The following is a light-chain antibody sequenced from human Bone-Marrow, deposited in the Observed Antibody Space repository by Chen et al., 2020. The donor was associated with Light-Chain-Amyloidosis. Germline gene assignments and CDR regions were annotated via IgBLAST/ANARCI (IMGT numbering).Light chain of an antibody. CDR1: DLPTKY. J-gene: IGLJ2*01. CDR2: RDT. CDR3: QSADSSGTYEVI. Sequence: SYELTQPPSVSVSPGQTSRITCSGDDLPTKYAYWYQQKPGQAPVLVIHRDTERPSGISERFYGSSSGTTATLTISGVQAEDEDDYHGQSADSSGTYEVIFGGGTKLTVL. V-gene: IGLV3-25*03.